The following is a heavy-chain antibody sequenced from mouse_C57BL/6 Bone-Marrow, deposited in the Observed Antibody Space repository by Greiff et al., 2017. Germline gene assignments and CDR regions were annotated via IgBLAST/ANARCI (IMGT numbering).Heavy chain of an antibody. CDR1: GFSFNTYA. J-gene: IGHJ4*01. V-gene: IGHV10-1*01. CDR3: VRQGYYYAMDY. CDR2: IRSKSNNYAT. Sequence: DVHLVESGGGLVQPKGSLKLSCAASGFSFNTYAMNWVRQAPGKGLEWVARIRSKSNNYATYYADSVKDRFTISRDDSESMLYLQMNNLKTEDTAMYYCVRQGYYYAMDYWGQGTSVTVSS.